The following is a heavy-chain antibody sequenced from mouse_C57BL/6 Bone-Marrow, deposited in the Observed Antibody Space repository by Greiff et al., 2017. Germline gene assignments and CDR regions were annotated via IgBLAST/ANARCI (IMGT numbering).Heavy chain of an antibody. V-gene: IGHV1-63*01. D-gene: IGHD2-13*01. CDR3: ARGEGSYVDY. CDR2: IYPGGGYT. CDR1: GYTFTNYW. Sequence: QVQLKQSGAELVRPGTSVKMSCKASGYTFTNYWIGWAKQRPGHGLEWIGDIYPGGGYTNYNEKFKGKATLTADKSSSTAYMQCSSLTSEDSAIYYWARGEGSYVDYWGQGTTLTVSS. J-gene: IGHJ2*01.